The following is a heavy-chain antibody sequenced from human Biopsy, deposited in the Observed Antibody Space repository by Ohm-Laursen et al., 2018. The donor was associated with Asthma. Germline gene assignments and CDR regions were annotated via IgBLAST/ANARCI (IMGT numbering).Heavy chain of an antibody. CDR1: GGTFSSNS. Sequence: SSVKVSCKASGGTFSSNSINWVRRAPGQGLEWMGRIIPIFGTANYAQKFQGRVTITADESTSTAYMELSSLRSEDTAVYYCAESDYYGSGYYYGMDVWGQGTTVTVSS. CDR2: IIPIFGTA. CDR3: AESDYYGSGYYYGMDV. J-gene: IGHJ6*02. D-gene: IGHD3-10*01. V-gene: IGHV1-69*15.